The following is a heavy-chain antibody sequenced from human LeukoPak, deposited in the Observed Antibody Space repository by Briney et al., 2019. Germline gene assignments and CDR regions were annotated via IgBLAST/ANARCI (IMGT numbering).Heavy chain of an antibody. J-gene: IGHJ6*04. CDR3: ARAPYYDILANAPGSFGLYV. CDR2: IYYSGST. D-gene: IGHD3-9*01. V-gene: IGHV4-59*11. CDR1: GGSISSHY. Sequence: PSETLSLTCTVSGGSISSHYWSWIRQPPGKGLEWIGYIYYSGSTNYNPSLKSRVTISVDTSKNQFSLKLSSVTAADTAVYYCARAPYYDILANAPGSFGLYVWGKGTTVTVSS.